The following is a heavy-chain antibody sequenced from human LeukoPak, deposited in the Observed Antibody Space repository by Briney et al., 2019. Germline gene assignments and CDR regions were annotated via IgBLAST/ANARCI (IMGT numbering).Heavy chain of an antibody. CDR1: GFTFSSYS. CDR3: ARGPNYDSSGYLGY. J-gene: IGHJ4*02. CDR2: ISSSSSYI. V-gene: IGHV3-21*01. D-gene: IGHD3-22*01. Sequence: GGSLRLSCAASGFTFSSYSMNWVRQAPGKGLEWVSSISSSSSYIYYADSVKGRSTISRDNAKNSLYLQMNSLRAEDTAVYYCARGPNYDSSGYLGYWGQGTLVTVSS.